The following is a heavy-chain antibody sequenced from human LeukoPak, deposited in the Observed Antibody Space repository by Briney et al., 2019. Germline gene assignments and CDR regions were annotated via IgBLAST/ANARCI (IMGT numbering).Heavy chain of an antibody. CDR1: GFTFSSYA. J-gene: IGHJ6*03. Sequence: GGSLRLSCAASGFTFSSYAMHWVRQAPGEGLEYVSAISSNGGSTYYANSVKGRFTISRDNSKNTLYLQMGSLRAEDTAVYYCARDPYSGSYGADYYYYMDVWGKGTTVTISS. CDR3: ARDPYSGSYGADYYYYMDV. D-gene: IGHD1-26*01. V-gene: IGHV3-64*01. CDR2: ISSNGGST.